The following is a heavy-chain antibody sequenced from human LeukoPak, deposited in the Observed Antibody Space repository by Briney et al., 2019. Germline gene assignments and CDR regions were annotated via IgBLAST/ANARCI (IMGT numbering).Heavy chain of an antibody. V-gene: IGHV4-34*01. CDR3: ARGGDQLVRFDP. CDR2: INHSGST. J-gene: IGHJ5*02. D-gene: IGHD6-6*01. CDR1: GGSFSGYY. Sequence: SETLSLTCAVYGGSFSGYYWSWIRQPPGKGLEWIGEINHSGSTNYNPSLKSRVTISVDTSKNQFSLKLSSVTAADTAVYYCARGGDQLVRFDPWGQGTLVTVSS.